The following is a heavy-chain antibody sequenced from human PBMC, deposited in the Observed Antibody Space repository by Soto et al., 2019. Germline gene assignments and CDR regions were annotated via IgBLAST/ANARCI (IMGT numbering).Heavy chain of an antibody. J-gene: IGHJ3*02. CDR3: ATRSGGGGAFDI. V-gene: IGHV3-48*03. Sequence: EVQLVESGGGLVLPGGSLRLSCAASRFTFSNYEMNWVRQAPGKGLEWVSYIGRGGTTTYYADSLKGRFTISRDNAKNSLYLQMNSLRAEDAAVYYCATRSGGGGAFDIWGQGTMVTVSS. CDR1: RFTFSNYE. D-gene: IGHD3-10*01. CDR2: IGRGGTTT.